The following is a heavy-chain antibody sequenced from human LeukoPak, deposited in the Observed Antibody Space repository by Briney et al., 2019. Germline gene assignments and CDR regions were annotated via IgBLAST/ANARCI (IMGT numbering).Heavy chain of an antibody. CDR2: ISGSGGST. CDR1: GFTFSSYA. D-gene: IGHD2-2*03. V-gene: IGHV3-23*01. Sequence: GGSLRLSCAASGFTFSSYAMSWVRQAPGKGLEWVSAISGSGGSTYYADSVKGRFTISRDNAKNSLYLQMNSLRAEDTAVYYCARDTGYCSSTSCRRDYMDVWGKGTTVTVSS. CDR3: ARDTGYCSSTSCRRDYMDV. J-gene: IGHJ6*03.